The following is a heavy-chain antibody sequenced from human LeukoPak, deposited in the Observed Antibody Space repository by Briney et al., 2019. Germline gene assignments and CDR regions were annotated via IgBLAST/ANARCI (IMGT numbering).Heavy chain of an antibody. Sequence: PGGTLRLSYAASGFIFSTYGMHWVRQAPGKGLEWVAAVWYDGSNKYYADSVKGRFTISRDNSKNTLYLQMNSLRADDTAVYYCARIPWVGELLGGDYWGQGTLVTVSS. D-gene: IGHD3-10*01. J-gene: IGHJ4*02. CDR2: VWYDGSNK. V-gene: IGHV3-33*01. CDR3: ARIPWVGELLGGDY. CDR1: GFIFSTYG.